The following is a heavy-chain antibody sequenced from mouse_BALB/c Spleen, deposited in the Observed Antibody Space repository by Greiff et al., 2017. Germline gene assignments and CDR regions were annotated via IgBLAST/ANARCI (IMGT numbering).Heavy chain of an antibody. J-gene: IGHJ4*01. V-gene: IGHV5-6-3*01. D-gene: IGHD1-1*02. Sequence: EVKLVESGGGLVQPGGSLKLSCAASGFTFSSYGMSWVRQTPDKRLELVATINSNGGSTYYPDSVKGRFTISRDNAKNTLYLQMSSRKSEDTAMYYCARDGNYAMDYWGQGTSVTVSS. CDR1: GFTFSSYG. CDR3: ARDGNYAMDY. CDR2: INSNGGST.